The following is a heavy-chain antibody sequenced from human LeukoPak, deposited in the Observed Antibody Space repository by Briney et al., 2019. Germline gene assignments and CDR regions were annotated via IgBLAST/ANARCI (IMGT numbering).Heavy chain of an antibody. Sequence: PGRSLRLSCAASGFTFSDYGMHWVRQAPGKGREWVTFIRYDGGSKYYADSVKGRFTISRDNSKNTLYLQMNSLRAEDTAIYYCARELFDFDYWGQGTLVTVSS. CDR1: GFTFSDYG. CDR2: IRYDGGSK. J-gene: IGHJ4*02. CDR3: ARELFDFDY. D-gene: IGHD3-10*01. V-gene: IGHV3-30*02.